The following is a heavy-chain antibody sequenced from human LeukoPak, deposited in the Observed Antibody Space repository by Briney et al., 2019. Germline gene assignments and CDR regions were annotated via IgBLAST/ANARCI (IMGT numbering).Heavy chain of an antibody. CDR1: GYTFTGYY. J-gene: IGHJ6*02. D-gene: IGHD3-10*01. Sequence: GASVKVSCKASGYTFTGYYMHWVRQAPGQGLDWMGRINPNSGGTNYAQKFQGRVTMTRDTSISTAYMELSRLRSDDTAVYYCARDQGDRDYYYYGMDVWGQGTTVTVSS. CDR2: INPNSGGT. CDR3: ARDQGDRDYYYYGMDV. V-gene: IGHV1-2*06.